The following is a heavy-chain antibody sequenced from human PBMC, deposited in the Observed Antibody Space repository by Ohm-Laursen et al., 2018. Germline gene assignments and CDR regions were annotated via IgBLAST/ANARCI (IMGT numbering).Heavy chain of an antibody. Sequence: SQTLSLTCTVSGGSISSGGYYWSWIRQHPGKGLEWIGYIYYSGSTYYNPSLKSLVTISVDTSKNQFSLKLSSVTAADTAVYYCARGSRITMVRGVNADAFDIWGQGTMVTVSS. J-gene: IGHJ3*02. D-gene: IGHD3-10*01. V-gene: IGHV4-31*01. CDR3: ARGSRITMVRGVNADAFDI. CDR1: GGSISSGGYY. CDR2: IYYSGST.